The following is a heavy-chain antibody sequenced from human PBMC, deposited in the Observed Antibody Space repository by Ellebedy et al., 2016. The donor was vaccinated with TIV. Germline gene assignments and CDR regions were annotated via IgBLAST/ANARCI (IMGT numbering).Heavy chain of an antibody. D-gene: IGHD5/OR15-5a*01. J-gene: IGHJ4*02. V-gene: IGHV1-8*01. CDR2: MMPSSGKT. CDR3: ARGSAYRVSVWSAGIYYFDY. Sequence: ASVKVSCKASGYTFSSYDINWVRQAPGQGLEWMGWMMPSSGKTRYGEKFQGRVTLTSNTSISTAYMEVTSLRSEDTAVYYCARGSAYRVSVWSAGIYYFDYWGQGTLVTASS. CDR1: GYTFSSYD.